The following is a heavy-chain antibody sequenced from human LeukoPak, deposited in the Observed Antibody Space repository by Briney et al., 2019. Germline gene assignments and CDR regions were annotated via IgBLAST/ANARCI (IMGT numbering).Heavy chain of an antibody. CDR1: GYTFTSYG. J-gene: IGHJ4*02. CDR3: ATGVWWDLDSVAHPDY. CDR2: ISAYNGNA. D-gene: IGHD1-26*01. Sequence: ASVKVSCKASGYTFTSYGISWVRQAPGQGLEWMGWISAYNGNANYAQKFQGRVTITADKSTSTAYMELSSLRSEDTAVYYCATGVWWDLDSVAHPDYWGQGTLVTVSS. V-gene: IGHV1-18*01.